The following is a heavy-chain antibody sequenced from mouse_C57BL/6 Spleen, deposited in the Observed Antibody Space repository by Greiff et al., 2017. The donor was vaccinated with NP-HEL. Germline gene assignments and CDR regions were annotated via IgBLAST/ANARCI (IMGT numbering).Heavy chain of an antibody. D-gene: IGHD2-4*01. V-gene: IGHV1-39*01. CDR1: GYSFTDYN. CDR3: ARSIYYDYDGGAWFAY. J-gene: IGHJ3*01. CDR2: INPNYGTT. Sequence: EVKLQQSGPELVKPGASVKISCKASGYSFTDYNMNWVKQSNGKSLEWIGVINPNYGTTSYNQKFKGKATLTVDQSSSTAYMQLNSLTSEDSAVYYCARSIYYDYDGGAWFAYWGQGTLVTVSA.